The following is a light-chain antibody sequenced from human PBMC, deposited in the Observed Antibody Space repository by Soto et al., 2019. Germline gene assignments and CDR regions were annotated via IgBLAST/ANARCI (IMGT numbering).Light chain of an antibody. CDR2: SAS. V-gene: IGKV3-15*01. CDR1: QSVGIH. J-gene: IGKJ3*01. Sequence: EIVMTQSPATLSMSPGERAALSCRASQSVGIHLAWYQQRPGQAPRLLIYSASTRATGIPARFSGSGSGTEFTLTISSLQSEDFAFYYCQQYNNWPLTLGPGTKVDIK. CDR3: QQYNNWPLT.